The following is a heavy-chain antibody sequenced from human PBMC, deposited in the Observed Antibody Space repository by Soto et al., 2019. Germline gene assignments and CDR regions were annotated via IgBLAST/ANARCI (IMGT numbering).Heavy chain of an antibody. CDR1: GGTFSSYA. V-gene: IGHV1-69*13. Sequence: SVKVSCKASGGTFSSYAISWVRQAPGQGLEWMGGIIPIFGTANYAQKFQGRVTITADESTSTAYMELSSLRSEDTAVYYCARVAFYYDSSGYYQYYYYYGMDVWGQGTTVTV. J-gene: IGHJ6*02. D-gene: IGHD3-22*01. CDR2: IIPIFGTA. CDR3: ARVAFYYDSSGYYQYYYYYGMDV.